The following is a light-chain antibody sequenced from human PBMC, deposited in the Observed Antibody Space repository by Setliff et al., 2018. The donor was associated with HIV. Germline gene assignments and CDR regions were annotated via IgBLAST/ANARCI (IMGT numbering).Light chain of an antibody. J-gene: IGLJ2*01. CDR3: QSYDSSLSGYVV. V-gene: IGLV1-40*01. CDR2: GNI. CDR1: SSNIGAGYD. Sequence: LAQPPSVSGAPGQRVTISCTGSSSNIGAGYDVHWYQQLPGTAPKLLIYGNINRPSGVPDRFSGSKSGTSASLAITGLQAEDEADYYCQSYDSSLSGYVVFGGGTKVTV.